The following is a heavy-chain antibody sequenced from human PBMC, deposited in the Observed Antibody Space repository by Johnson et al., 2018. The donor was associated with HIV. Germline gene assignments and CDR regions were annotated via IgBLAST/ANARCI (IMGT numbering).Heavy chain of an antibody. CDR2: ISYDGSNK. CDR1: GITFSDYA. CDR3: ARAGAVGFDAFDI. J-gene: IGHJ3*02. Sequence: RSLRLSCAASGITFSDYAMHWVRQAPGKGLEWVAVISYDGSNKYYADSVKGRFTISRDNSKNTLYLQMNSLRAEDTAVYYCARAGAVGFDAFDIWGQGTMVTVSS. V-gene: IGHV3-30-3*01. D-gene: IGHD6-19*01.